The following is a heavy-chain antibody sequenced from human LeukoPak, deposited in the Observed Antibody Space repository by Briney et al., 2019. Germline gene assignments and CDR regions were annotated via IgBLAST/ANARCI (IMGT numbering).Heavy chain of an antibody. CDR3: ARATMGTLDY. CDR2: VNPDETVS. J-gene: IGHJ4*02. Sequence: GRSLRLSCAASGFTFRSSWMYWVRQAPGKGLVWVARVNPDETVSTYADSVKGRFTIYRDNAKNTLYLQMSSLRADDSAMYYCARATMGTLDYWGQGTLVTVSS. V-gene: IGHV3-74*03. D-gene: IGHD1/OR15-1a*01. CDR1: GFTFRSSW.